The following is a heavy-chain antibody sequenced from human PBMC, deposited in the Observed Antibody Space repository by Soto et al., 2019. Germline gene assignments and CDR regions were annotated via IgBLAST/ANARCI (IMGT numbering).Heavy chain of an antibody. J-gene: IGHJ4*02. CDR3: ARDRGSSWFYFDY. V-gene: IGHV3-53*01. CDR2: INSGGST. D-gene: IGHD6-13*01. CDR1: GFTVSSNY. Sequence: GGSLRLSCAASGFTVSSNYMNWDRQAPGKGLEWVSLINSGGSTYYADSVKGRFTISRDNSKNTVYLQMNSLRAEDSAVYYCARDRGSSWFYFDYWGQGTLVTVSS.